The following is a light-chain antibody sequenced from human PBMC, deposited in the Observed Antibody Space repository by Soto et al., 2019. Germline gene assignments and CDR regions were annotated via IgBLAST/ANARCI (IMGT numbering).Light chain of an antibody. CDR2: DAS. Sequence: EIVMTQSPATLSVSPGEGATLSCKASQNVYNNLAWYQQRPGQPPRLLIYDASTRATGISARFSGSGYGTEFTLPISSLQSEDFAVYFCQQCSNWPLTFGGGTKVEIK. CDR1: QNVYNN. J-gene: IGKJ4*01. CDR3: QQCSNWPLT. V-gene: IGKV3-15*01.